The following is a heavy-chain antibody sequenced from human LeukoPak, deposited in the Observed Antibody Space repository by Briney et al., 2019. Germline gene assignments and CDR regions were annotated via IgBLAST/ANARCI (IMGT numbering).Heavy chain of an antibody. V-gene: IGHV3-30-3*01. Sequence: PGGSLRLSCVASGFAFRRYAMHWVRQAPGKGLEWVTIISDDGSQEYYADSVKGRVTISRDNPRNTLYLDMNSLRPEDTAVYYCARAESSSWRNFNDWGRGTLVTVST. CDR1: GFAFRRYA. CDR3: ARAESSSWRNFND. J-gene: IGHJ4*02. CDR2: ISDDGSQE. D-gene: IGHD6-13*01.